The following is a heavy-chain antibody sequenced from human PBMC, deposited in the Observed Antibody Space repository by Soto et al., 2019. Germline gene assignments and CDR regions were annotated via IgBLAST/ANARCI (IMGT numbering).Heavy chain of an antibody. CDR1: GFSFDDYA. Sequence: GGSLRLSCAGSGFSFDDYAMHWVRQAPGKGLEWVSGIGWDGDSTGYADSVKGRFKISRDNAKKSLYLQMNSLRAEDTAMYYCAGPKGILVIQYYFDYWGQGTLVTVSS. CDR3: AGPKGILVIQYYFDY. V-gene: IGHV3-9*01. J-gene: IGHJ4*02. CDR2: IGWDGDST. D-gene: IGHD1-26*01.